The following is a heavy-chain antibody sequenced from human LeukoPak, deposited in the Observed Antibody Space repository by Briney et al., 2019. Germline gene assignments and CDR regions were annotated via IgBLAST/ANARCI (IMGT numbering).Heavy chain of an antibody. CDR1: GFTFIDYD. J-gene: IGHJ4*02. V-gene: IGHV3-13*01. D-gene: IGHD6-19*01. CDR2: IGIRGDT. CDR3: ARGGIQVSGIDEFDY. Sequence: GGSLRLSCAASGFTFIDYDMHWVRQVIGKGLEWVSAIGIRGDTHYSGSVKGRFTISRENAESSLYLQMNSLRAEDTAVYYCARGGIQVSGIDEFDYWGQGTLDTVSS.